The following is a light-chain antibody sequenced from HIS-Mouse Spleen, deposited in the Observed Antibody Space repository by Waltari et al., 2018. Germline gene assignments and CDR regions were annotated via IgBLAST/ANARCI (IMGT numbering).Light chain of an antibody. CDR3: YSTDSSGNHRV. CDR1: ALPNKY. Sequence: SYELTQPPSVSVSPGQTARITCPGDALPNKYAYWYQQKSGQAPVLVIYEDSKRPSGIPEGFSGSSSGTMATLTISGAQVEDEADYYCYSTDSSGNHRVFGGGTKLTVL. CDR2: EDS. V-gene: IGLV3-10*01. J-gene: IGLJ2*01.